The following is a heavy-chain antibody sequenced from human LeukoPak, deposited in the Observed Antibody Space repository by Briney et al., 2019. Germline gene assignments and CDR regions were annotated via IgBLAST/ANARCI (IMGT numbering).Heavy chain of an antibody. CDR1: GYTFTSYG. Sequence: ASVKVSCKTSGYTFTSYGITWVRQAPGQGLEWMGWISAYNGVTNYAQKFQGRIAMTIDTSTTTAYMELRSLKSDDTAVYYCARFKFEWDKNCFDPGGQGILVTVSS. D-gene: IGHD1-26*01. V-gene: IGHV1-18*01. J-gene: IGHJ5*02. CDR3: ARFKFEWDKNCFDP. CDR2: ISAYNGVT.